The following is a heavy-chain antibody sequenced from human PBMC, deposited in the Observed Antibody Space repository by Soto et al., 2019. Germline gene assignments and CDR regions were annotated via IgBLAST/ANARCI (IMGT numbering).Heavy chain of an antibody. V-gene: IGHV1-69*13. J-gene: IGHJ5*02. D-gene: IGHD2-15*01. CDR2: IIPIFGTA. CDR3: AREVVVAATHWFDP. Sequence: SVKVSGKASGGTFSSYAISWVRQAPGQGLEWMGGIIPIFGTANYAQKFQGRVTITADESTSTAYMELSSLRSEDTAVYYCAREVVVAATHWFDPWGQGTLVTVSS. CDR1: GGTFSSYA.